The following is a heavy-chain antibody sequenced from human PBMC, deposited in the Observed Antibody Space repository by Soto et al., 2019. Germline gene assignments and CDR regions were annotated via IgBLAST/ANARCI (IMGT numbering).Heavy chain of an antibody. Sequence: QVQLVESGGGVVQPGRSLRLSCAASGFTFSSYAMHWVRQAPGKGLEWVAVISYDGSNKYYADSVKGRFTISRDNSKNTLYLQRNSLRAEDTSVYYCARDRLHYDFWSGFDPWGQGTLVTVSS. CDR3: ARDRLHYDFWSGFDP. CDR2: ISYDGSNK. J-gene: IGHJ5*02. CDR1: GFTFSSYA. D-gene: IGHD3-3*01. V-gene: IGHV3-30-3*01.